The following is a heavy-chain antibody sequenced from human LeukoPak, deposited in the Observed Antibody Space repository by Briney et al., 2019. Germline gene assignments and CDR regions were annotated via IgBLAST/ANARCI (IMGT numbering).Heavy chain of an antibody. CDR3: ARAPVGIAVAGTFDY. D-gene: IGHD6-19*01. CDR2: INHSGST. CDR1: GFTFSSYA. J-gene: IGHJ4*02. Sequence: GSLRLSCAASGFTFSSYAMSWVRQPPGKGLEWIGEINHSGSTNYNPSLKSRVTISVDTSKNQFSLKLSSVTAADTAVYYCARAPVGIAVAGTFDYWGQGTLVTVSS. V-gene: IGHV4-34*01.